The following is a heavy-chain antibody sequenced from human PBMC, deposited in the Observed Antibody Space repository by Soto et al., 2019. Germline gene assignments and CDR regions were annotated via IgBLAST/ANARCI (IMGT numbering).Heavy chain of an antibody. J-gene: IGHJ5*02. V-gene: IGHV4-4*02. CDR1: GGSISSSNW. CDR3: ALRGGTVITMIVGGGSWFDP. Sequence: QVQLQESGPGLVKPSGTLSLTCAVSGGSISSSNWWSWVRQPPGKGLEWVGEIYHSGSTNYNPSLKSRVTISVDKSKNQCSLKLSSVTAADTAVYYCALRGGTVITMIVGGGSWFDPWGQGTLVTVSS. CDR2: IYHSGST. D-gene: IGHD3-22*01.